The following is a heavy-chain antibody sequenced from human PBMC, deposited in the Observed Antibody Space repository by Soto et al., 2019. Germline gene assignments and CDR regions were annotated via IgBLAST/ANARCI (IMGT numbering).Heavy chain of an antibody. CDR1: GYSFAGYW. Sequence: GESLKISCKGSGYSFAGYWITWVRQKPGKGLEWMGRIDPSDSQTYYSPSFRGHVTISVTKSITTVFLQWSSLRASDTAMYYCARQIYDSDPGPSCQYDIDSWGQGTPVTFSS. J-gene: IGHJ4*02. V-gene: IGHV5-10-1*01. CDR3: ARQIYDSDPGPSCQYDIDS. CDR2: IDPSDSQT. D-gene: IGHD5-12*01.